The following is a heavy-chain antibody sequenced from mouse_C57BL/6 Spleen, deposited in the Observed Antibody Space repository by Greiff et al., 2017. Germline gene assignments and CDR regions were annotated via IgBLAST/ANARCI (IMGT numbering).Heavy chain of an antibody. CDR2: IFPGSGST. Sequence: VQVVESGPELVKPGASVKISCKASGYTFTDYYINWVKQRPGQGLEWIGWIFPGSGSTYYNEKFKGKATLTVDKSSSTAYMLLSSLTSEDSAVYFCARHYYGSSYVGAMDYWGQGTSVTVSS. V-gene: IGHV1-75*01. CDR1: GYTFTDYY. D-gene: IGHD1-1*01. CDR3: ARHYYGSSYVGAMDY. J-gene: IGHJ4*01.